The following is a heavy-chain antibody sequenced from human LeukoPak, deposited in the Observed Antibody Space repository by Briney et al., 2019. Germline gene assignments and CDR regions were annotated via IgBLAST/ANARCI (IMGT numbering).Heavy chain of an antibody. Sequence: GRSLRLSCAASGFIFSDYGMHWVRQAPGKGLEWVAVIWNNGNNRYADSVKGRFTISRDNSKNTLYLQMNSLRIEDTAVYYCAKVGSGWYLVPCDYWGQGTLVTVSS. CDR2: IWNNGNNR. D-gene: IGHD6-19*01. V-gene: IGHV3-33*06. CDR3: AKVGSGWYLVPCDY. CDR1: GFIFSDYG. J-gene: IGHJ4*02.